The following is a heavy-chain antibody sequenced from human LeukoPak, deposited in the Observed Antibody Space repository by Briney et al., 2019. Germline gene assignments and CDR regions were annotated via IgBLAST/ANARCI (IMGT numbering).Heavy chain of an antibody. V-gene: IGHV1-18*01. CDR3: ARGRSYSAFDI. Sequence: GASVKVSCKASGYTFTSYGISWVRQAPGQGLEWMGWISPYNGNTVYAQNLRGRVTMTTDTSTTTAYMELGSLRSDDTAVYYCARGRSYSAFDIWGQGTMVTVSS. CDR2: ISPYNGNT. J-gene: IGHJ3*02. D-gene: IGHD1-26*01. CDR1: GYTFTSYG.